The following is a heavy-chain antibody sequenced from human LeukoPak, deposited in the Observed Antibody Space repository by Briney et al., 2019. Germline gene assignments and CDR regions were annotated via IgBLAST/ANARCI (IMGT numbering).Heavy chain of an antibody. CDR1: GYTFTSYD. Sequence: ASVKVSCKASGYTFTSYDINWVRQAPGQGLEWMGWINPNGDGTNYAQKFQGRVTMTRDTSISTAYMELTRLRSDDTAVYYCARASSIAVAGYDYYYMDVWGKGTTVTVSS. D-gene: IGHD6-19*01. V-gene: IGHV1-2*02. J-gene: IGHJ6*03. CDR2: INPNGDGT. CDR3: ARASSIAVAGYDYYYMDV.